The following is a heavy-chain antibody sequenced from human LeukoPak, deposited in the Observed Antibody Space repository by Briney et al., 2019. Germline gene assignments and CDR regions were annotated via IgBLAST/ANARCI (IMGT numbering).Heavy chain of an antibody. CDR1: GFTFSSYS. V-gene: IGHV3-21*01. J-gene: IGHJ3*02. D-gene: IGHD1-26*01. CDR2: ISSSSSYI. Sequence: GGSLRLSCAASGFTFSSYSMNWVRQAPGKGLEWVSSISSSSSYIYYADSVKGRFTISRDNAKNPLYLQMNSLRAEDTAVYYCARALPSPLYSGSYADAFDIWGQGTMVTVSS. CDR3: ARALPSPLYSGSYADAFDI.